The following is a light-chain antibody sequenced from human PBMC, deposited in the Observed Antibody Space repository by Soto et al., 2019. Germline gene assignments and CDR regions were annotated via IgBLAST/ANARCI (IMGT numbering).Light chain of an antibody. CDR3: QHYNNWPPWT. CDR2: RAS. J-gene: IGKJ1*01. Sequence: EIVMKQSPATLSVSPGERATLSCRASQSVSTNLAWYQQKPGQAPRLLIYRASTRATGIPARFSGSGSGTEFTLTISSLQSEDFAVYYCQHYNNWPPWTFGQGTKVEIK. V-gene: IGKV3-15*01. CDR1: QSVSTN.